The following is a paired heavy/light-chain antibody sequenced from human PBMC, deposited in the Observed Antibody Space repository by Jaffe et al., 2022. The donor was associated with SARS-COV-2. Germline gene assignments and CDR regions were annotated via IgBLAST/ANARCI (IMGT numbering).Light chain of an antibody. Sequence: EIVLTQSPGTLSLSPAERATLSCRASQSVTNSHLAWYQQKPGQAPRLLIFGASSRATGIPDRFSGSGSGTDFTLTISRLEPEDFAVYYCQQYNHSPWTFGQGTKVEVK. CDR2: GAS. J-gene: IGKJ1*01. CDR3: QQYNHSPWT. V-gene: IGKV3-20*01. CDR1: QSVTNSH.
Heavy chain of an antibody. CDR1: GFIVSGNY. V-gene: IGHV3-66*02. J-gene: IGHJ4*02. CDR3: VGDFWSGPDA. Sequence: EVQLVESGGGLVQPGGSLRLSCAVSGFIVSGNYMSWVRQAPGKGLEWVSFMYSDGSTNYADSVKGRFTISRDTSKNTVYLQMNSLRAEDTAVYFCVGDFWSGPDAWGQGTLVTVSS. D-gene: IGHD3-3*01. CDR2: MYSDGST.